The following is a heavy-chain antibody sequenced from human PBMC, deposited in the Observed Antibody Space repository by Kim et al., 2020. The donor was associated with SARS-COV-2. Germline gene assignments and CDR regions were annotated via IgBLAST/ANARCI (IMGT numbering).Heavy chain of an antibody. CDR3: ARGSYASGMDV. D-gene: IGHD3-16*01. CDR1: SGSINNVGYS. Sequence: SETLSLTCAVSSGSINNVGYSWSWIRQLPGMGLEWIGYIYDSGTTYYSPSLKSRVTISLDRSRTQFFLNLDSVTAADTAVYYCARGSYASGMDVWGQGTAVTVSS. J-gene: IGHJ6*02. V-gene: IGHV4-30-2*01. CDR2: IYDSGTT.